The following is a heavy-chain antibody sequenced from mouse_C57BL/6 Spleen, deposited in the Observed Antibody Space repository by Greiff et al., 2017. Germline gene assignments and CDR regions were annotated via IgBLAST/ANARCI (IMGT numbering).Heavy chain of an antibody. CDR3: TTSHYGSSYSAMDY. CDR1: GFNIKDDY. D-gene: IGHD1-1*01. Sequence: VQLQQSGAELVRPGASVKLSCTASGFNIKDDYMHWVKQRPEQGLEWIGWIDPENGDTEYASKFQGKATITADTSSNTAYLQRSSLTSEDTAVYYCTTSHYGSSYSAMDYWGQGTSVTVSS. J-gene: IGHJ4*01. CDR2: IDPENGDT. V-gene: IGHV14-4*01.